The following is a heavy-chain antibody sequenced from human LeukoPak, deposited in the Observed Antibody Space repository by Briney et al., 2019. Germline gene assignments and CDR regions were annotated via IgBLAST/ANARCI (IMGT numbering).Heavy chain of an antibody. D-gene: IGHD6-13*01. CDR1: GGSFSGYY. J-gene: IGHJ4*02. V-gene: IGHV4-34*01. Sequence: PSETLSLTCAVYGGSFSGYYWSWIRQPPGKGLEWIGEINHSGSTNYNPSLKSRVTISIDTSKNQFSLKLSSVTAADTAVYYCARGPGTWYCYWGQGTLVTVSS. CDR3: ARGPGTWYCY. CDR2: INHSGST.